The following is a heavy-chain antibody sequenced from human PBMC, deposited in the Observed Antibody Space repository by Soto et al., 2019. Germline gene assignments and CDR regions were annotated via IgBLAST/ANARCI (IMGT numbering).Heavy chain of an antibody. J-gene: IGHJ4*02. CDR1: GDTFTDYY. Sequence: QVQLVQSGAEVKKPGASVKVSCKASGDTFTDYYIHWVRQAPGQGLEWMGTVNPSGGHTTYAQHLLGRMTMPGESSPNRLYMELTSLESADTAVYYCARGGHVGVVTAALDYWGQGPLVTVS. CDR2: VNPSGGHT. V-gene: IGHV1-46*04. D-gene: IGHD2-21*02. CDR3: ARGGHVGVVTAALDY.